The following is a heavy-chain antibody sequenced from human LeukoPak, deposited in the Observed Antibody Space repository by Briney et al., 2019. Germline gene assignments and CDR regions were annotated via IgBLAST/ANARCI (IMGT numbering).Heavy chain of an antibody. J-gene: IGHJ4*02. D-gene: IGHD6-13*01. CDR2: IQHDGSNK. CDR1: GFTFTSHG. CDR3: ASDPLSYSSSWYGSLDY. V-gene: IGHV3-30*02. Sequence: GGSLRFSCVVSGFTFTSHGMNWIRQAPGKGLEWVAFIQHDGSNKYHADSVKGRFTISRDDSKNTLYLQMNSLRVEDTAVYYCASDPLSYSSSWYGSLDYWGQGTLVTVSS.